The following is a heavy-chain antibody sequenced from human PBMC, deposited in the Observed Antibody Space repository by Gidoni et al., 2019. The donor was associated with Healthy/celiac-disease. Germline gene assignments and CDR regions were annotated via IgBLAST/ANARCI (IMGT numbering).Heavy chain of an antibody. CDR1: GFTFDDYA. V-gene: IGHV3-9*01. D-gene: IGHD3-3*01. J-gene: IGHJ6*02. CDR2: ISWNSGSI. CDR3: AKDPHRYDFWSGYYDYYYGMDV. Sequence: EVQLVESGGGLVQPGRSLRLSCAASGFTFDDYAMHWVRQAPGKGLEWVSGISWNSGSIGYADSVKGRFTISRDNAKNSLYLQMNSLRAEDTALYYCAKDPHRYDFWSGYYDYYYGMDVWGQGTTVTVSS.